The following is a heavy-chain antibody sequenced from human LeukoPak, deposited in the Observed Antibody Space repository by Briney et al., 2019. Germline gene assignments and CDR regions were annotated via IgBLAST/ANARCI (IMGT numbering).Heavy chain of an antibody. Sequence: GGSLRLSCAASGFTFSGYSMNWVRQAPGKGLEWVSSISSNNSYIYYADSVRGRFTISRDNAKNSLFLQMNSLRAEDTALYYCARDLYGSGSYLGAYWGQGTLVTVSS. J-gene: IGHJ4*02. CDR2: ISSNNSYI. CDR1: GFTFSGYS. CDR3: ARDLYGSGSYLGAY. V-gene: IGHV3-21*01. D-gene: IGHD3-10*01.